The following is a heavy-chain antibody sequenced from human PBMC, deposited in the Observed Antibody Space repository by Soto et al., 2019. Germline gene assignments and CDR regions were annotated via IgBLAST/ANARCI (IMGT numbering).Heavy chain of an antibody. CDR3: IRGYYDSSSYHYFFDY. CDR2: IYWDDDE. CDR1: GFSLTTTGVG. J-gene: IGHJ4*02. D-gene: IGHD3-22*01. V-gene: IGHV2-5*04. Sequence: QITLKESGPTLVKPTQTLTLTCTFSGFSLTTTGVGVGWIRQPPGKALEWLAFIYWDDDERYSPSPKSRFTITKDTSKNQVVLTLTNVDPVDTGTYYCIRGYYDSSSYHYFFDYWGQGTQVTVSS.